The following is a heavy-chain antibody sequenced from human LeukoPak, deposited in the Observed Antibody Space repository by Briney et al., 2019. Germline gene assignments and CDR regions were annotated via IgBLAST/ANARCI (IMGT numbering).Heavy chain of an antibody. CDR2: IDTSGST. Sequence: SETLSLTCTVSGGSISSYYWSWIRQPAGKGLEWIGRIDTSGSTNYNPSLKSRVTMSVDTSKNQFSLKLSSVTAADTALYYCARAPLGDPTLIGYFDYWGQETLVTVSS. CDR3: ARAPLGDPTLIGYFDY. V-gene: IGHV4-4*07. J-gene: IGHJ4*02. D-gene: IGHD3-10*01. CDR1: GGSISSYY.